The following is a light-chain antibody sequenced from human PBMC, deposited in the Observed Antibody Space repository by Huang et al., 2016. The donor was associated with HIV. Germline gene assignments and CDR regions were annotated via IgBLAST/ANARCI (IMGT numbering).Light chain of an antibody. CDR2: DAS. CDR1: QSVRNY. J-gene: IGKJ3*01. V-gene: IGKV3-11*01. CDR3: QQRRDWPGT. Sequence: EIVLTQSPATLSLSPGERATLSCRASQSVRNYLAWYQQRPGQAPRLLVYDASTRATGIPARFSGSGSGTDFTLTINSLEPEDFAVYYCQQRRDWPGTFGPGTKVDI.